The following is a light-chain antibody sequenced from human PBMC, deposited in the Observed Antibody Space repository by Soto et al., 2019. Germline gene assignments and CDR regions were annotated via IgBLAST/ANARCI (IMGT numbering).Light chain of an antibody. CDR3: QQYGSSPGT. V-gene: IGKV3-20*01. J-gene: IGKJ1*01. CDR1: QSVSNSY. CDR2: GAS. Sequence: EIVLTQSPGTLSLSPGERATLSCRANQSVSNSYLAWYQQKPGQAPRHLIYGASSRATGIPDRFSGSGSGTDFTLTISRLEPEDFAVYYCQQYGSSPGTFGQGTKVEFK.